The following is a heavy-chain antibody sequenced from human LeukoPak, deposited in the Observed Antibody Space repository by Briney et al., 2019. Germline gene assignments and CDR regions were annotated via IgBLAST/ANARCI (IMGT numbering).Heavy chain of an antibody. Sequence: GASVKVSCKASGYTFTGYYMHWVRQAPGQGLEWMGWISAYNGNTNYAQKLQGRVTMTTDTSTSTAYMELRSLRSDDTAVYYCARAPYSSSFYYYYYYMDVWGKGTTVTVSS. J-gene: IGHJ6*03. CDR2: ISAYNGNT. CDR1: GYTFTGYY. D-gene: IGHD6-13*01. V-gene: IGHV1-18*04. CDR3: ARAPYSSSFYYYYYYMDV.